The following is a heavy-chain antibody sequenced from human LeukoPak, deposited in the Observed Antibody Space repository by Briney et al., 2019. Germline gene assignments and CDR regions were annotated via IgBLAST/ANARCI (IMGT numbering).Heavy chain of an antibody. D-gene: IGHD2-2*01. CDR1: GGSISSSSYY. CDR3: AQDRFSFVH. CDR2: IYYSGST. J-gene: IGHJ1*01. Sequence: SSETLSLTCTVSGGSISSSSYYWGWIRQPPGKGLEWIGSIYYSGSTYYNPSLKSRVTIYVDSSKNQFFLNLTSVTAADAAVYYCAQDRFSFVHWGQGTLVTVSS. V-gene: IGHV4-39*07.